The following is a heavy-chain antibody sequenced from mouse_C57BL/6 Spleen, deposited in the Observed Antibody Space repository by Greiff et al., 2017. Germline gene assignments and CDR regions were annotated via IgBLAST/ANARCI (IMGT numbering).Heavy chain of an antibody. V-gene: IGHV3-6*01. CDR1: GYSITSGYY. J-gene: IGHJ4*01. Sequence: EVQLQESGPGLVKPSQSLSLTCSVTGYSITSGYYWNWIRQFPGNKLEWMGYISYDGSNNYNPSLKNRISITRDTSKNQFFLKLNSVTTEDTATYYCARGLEDYPYWGQGTSVTVSS. D-gene: IGHD2-4*01. CDR3: ARGLEDYPY. CDR2: ISYDGSN.